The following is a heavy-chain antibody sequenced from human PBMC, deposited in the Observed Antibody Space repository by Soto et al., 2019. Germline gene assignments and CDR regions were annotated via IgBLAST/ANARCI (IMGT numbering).Heavy chain of an antibody. Sequence: ASVKVSCKASGYTFTRYGIHWVRQAPGQRLEWMGWINAANGDTKYLPKFQVRVTITRDTSASTAYMELSSLRSEDTAVYYCVRRHVSATGIDWFDPWGQGTLVTVSS. CDR2: INAANGDT. V-gene: IGHV1-3*01. CDR1: GYTFTRYG. D-gene: IGHD6-13*01. J-gene: IGHJ5*02. CDR3: VRRHVSATGIDWFDP.